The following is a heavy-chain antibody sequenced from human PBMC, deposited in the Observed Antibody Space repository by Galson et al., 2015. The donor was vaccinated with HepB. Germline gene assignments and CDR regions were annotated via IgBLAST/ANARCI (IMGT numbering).Heavy chain of an antibody. D-gene: IGHD6-13*01. V-gene: IGHV1-8*01. CDR1: GYTFTSYD. Sequence: SVKVSCKASGYTFTSYDINWVRQATGQGLEWMGWMNPNSGNTGYAQKFQGRVTMTRNTSISTAYMELSSLRSEDTAVYYCARVSPQRVQQQLGHFNLGDYYYYGMDVWGQGTTVTVSS. CDR3: ARVSPQRVQQQLGHFNLGDYYYYGMDV. CDR2: MNPNSGNT. J-gene: IGHJ6*02.